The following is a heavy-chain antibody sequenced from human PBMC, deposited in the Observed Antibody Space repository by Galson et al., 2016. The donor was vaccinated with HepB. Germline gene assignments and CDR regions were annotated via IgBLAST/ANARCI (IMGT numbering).Heavy chain of an antibody. CDR3: AKADSLPYFDYEGDVFDV. D-gene: IGHD3-9*01. CDR2: ISGSGVGK. V-gene: IGHV3-23*01. J-gene: IGHJ3*01. Sequence: SLRLSCAASGFTFNTYAMSWVRQFPRKGLEWVSGISGSGVGKHYADSVKGRFTISRDNSKNTMYLQMNSLRVEDTAIYYCAKADSLPYFDYEGDVFDVWGQGTLVTVSS. CDR1: GFTFNTYA.